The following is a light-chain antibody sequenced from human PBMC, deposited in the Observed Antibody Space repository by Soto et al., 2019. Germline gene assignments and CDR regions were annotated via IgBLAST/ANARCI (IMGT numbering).Light chain of an antibody. Sequence: QSALTQPASVSGSPGQSIAISCTGSSSDIGIYKYVSWYQQHPGKVPKLIIYEVTNRPSGVSNRFSGSKSGNTASLTISGLQAEHEADYYCSSYTTSSTRVFGPGTKLTVL. V-gene: IGLV2-14*01. J-gene: IGLJ1*01. CDR2: EVT. CDR3: SSYTTSSTRV. CDR1: SSDIGIYKY.